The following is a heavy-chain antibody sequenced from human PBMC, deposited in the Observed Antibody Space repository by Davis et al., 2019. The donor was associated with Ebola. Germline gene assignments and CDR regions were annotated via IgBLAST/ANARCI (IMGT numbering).Heavy chain of an antibody. CDR1: GGSISSYY. CDR2: IYYSGST. J-gene: IGHJ5*02. V-gene: IGHV4-59*12. D-gene: IGHD3-3*01. Sequence: MPSETLSLTCTVSGGSISSYYWSWIRQPPGKGLEWIGYIYYSGSTNYNPSLKSRVTISVDTSKNQFSLKLSSVTAADTAVYYCARGPPRITIFGVVIVNWFDPWGQGTLVTVSS. CDR3: ARGPPRITIFGVVIVNWFDP.